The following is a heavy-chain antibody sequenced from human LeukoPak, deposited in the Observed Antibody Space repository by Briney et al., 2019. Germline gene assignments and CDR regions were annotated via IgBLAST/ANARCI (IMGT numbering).Heavy chain of an antibody. CDR2: INPNSGGT. Sequence: APVKVSCKASGYTFTGYYMHWVRQAPGQGLEWMGWINPNSGGTNYAQKFQGRVTMTRDTSISTAYMELSRLRSDDTAVYYCARDISGFDYFDYWGQGTLVTVSS. CDR3: ARDISGFDYFDY. D-gene: IGHD3-10*01. CDR1: GYTFTGYY. J-gene: IGHJ4*02. V-gene: IGHV1-2*02.